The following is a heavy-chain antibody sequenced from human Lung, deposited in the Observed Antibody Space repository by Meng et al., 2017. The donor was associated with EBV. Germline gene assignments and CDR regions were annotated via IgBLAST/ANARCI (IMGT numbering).Heavy chain of an antibody. CDR2: TYYRSKWYN. V-gene: IGHV6-1*01. J-gene: IGHJ2*01. Sequence: LLHQLGPGLVKPPQTLSLPCVISGDSFSSSSAAWTWSRQSPSRGLEWLGRTYYRSKWYNDYAVFVKSRITINPDTSKNQFSLQLNSVTPEDTAVYYCARGATSVFDLWGRGTLVTVSS. CDR3: ARGATSVFDL. CDR1: GDSFSSSSAA.